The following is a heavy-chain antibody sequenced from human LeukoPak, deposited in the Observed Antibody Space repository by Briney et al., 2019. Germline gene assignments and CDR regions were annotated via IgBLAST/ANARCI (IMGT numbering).Heavy chain of an antibody. Sequence: GASVKVSCKASGYTFTGYYMHWVRQAPGQGLEWMGWINPNSGGTNYAQKFQGRVTMTRDTSISTAYMELSRLRSDDTAVYYCASSPVYCGGDCYLGYWGQGTLVTVSS. CDR1: GYTFTGYY. J-gene: IGHJ4*02. D-gene: IGHD2-21*01. CDR3: ASSPVYCGGDCYLGY. V-gene: IGHV1-2*02. CDR2: INPNSGGT.